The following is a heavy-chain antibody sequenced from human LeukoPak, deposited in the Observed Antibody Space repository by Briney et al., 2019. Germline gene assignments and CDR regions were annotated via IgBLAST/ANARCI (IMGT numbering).Heavy chain of an antibody. Sequence: GASVKVSCTASGYTFTSYGISWVRQAPGQGLEWMGWISAYNGNTNYAQKLQGRVTITTDTSTSTAYMELRSLRSDDTAVYYCATPAGGITGTIGDNWFDPWGQGTLVTVSS. CDR2: ISAYNGNT. J-gene: IGHJ5*02. CDR1: GYTFTSYG. CDR3: ATPAGGITGTIGDNWFDP. D-gene: IGHD1-20*01. V-gene: IGHV1-18*01.